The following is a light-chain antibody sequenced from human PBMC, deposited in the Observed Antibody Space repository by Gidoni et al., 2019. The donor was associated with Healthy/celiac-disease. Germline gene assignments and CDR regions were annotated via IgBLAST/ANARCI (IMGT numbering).Light chain of an antibody. CDR1: QSVSSN. CDR3: QQYNNWPPLT. V-gene: IGKV3-15*01. CDR2: GAS. Sequence: ERATLSGRASQSVSSNLAWYQQKPGQAPRLLIYGASTRATGIPARFSGSGSGTEFTLTISSLQSEDFAVYYCQQYNNWPPLTFGGXTKVEIK. J-gene: IGKJ4*01.